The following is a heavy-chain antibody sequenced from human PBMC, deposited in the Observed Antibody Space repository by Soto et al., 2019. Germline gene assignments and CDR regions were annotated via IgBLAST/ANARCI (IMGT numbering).Heavy chain of an antibody. D-gene: IGHD3-3*01. CDR1: GGSISHYH. CDR2: LYTGGST. V-gene: IGHV4-4*07. J-gene: IGHJ4*02. CDR3: AARSYDFWSVQWPFDH. Sequence: QVQLQESGPGLVKPSETLSLTCTVSGGSISHYHWNWIRQPAGRGLQWIGRLYTGGSTNYNPSLQSRVTMSVDTSKNQFSLNLSSVTAADTAVYYCAARSYDFWSVQWPFDHWGQGILVTVSS.